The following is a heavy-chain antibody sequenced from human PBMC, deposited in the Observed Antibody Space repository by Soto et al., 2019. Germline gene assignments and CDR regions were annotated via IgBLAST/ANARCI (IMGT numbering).Heavy chain of an antibody. Sequence: ASVKVSCKASGYTFTSYGISWVRQAPGQGLEWIGWISAYNGNTNYAQKLQGRVTMTTDTSTSTAYMELRSLRSDDTAVYYCGIELAVAGLNWLDPRGQGTRVTV. D-gene: IGHD6-13*01. J-gene: IGHJ5*02. V-gene: IGHV1-18*01. CDR1: GYTFTSYG. CDR3: GIELAVAGLNWLDP. CDR2: ISAYNGNT.